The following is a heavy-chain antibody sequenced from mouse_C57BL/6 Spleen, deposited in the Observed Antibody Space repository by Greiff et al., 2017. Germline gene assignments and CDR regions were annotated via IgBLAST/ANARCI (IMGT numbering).Heavy chain of an antibody. Sequence: VKLMESGAELARPGASVKLSCKASGYTFTSYGISWVKQRTGQGLEWIGEIYPRSGNTYYNEKFKGKATLTADKSSSTAYMELRSLTSEDSAVYFCARRGYDYDLGAMDYWGQGTSVTVSS. CDR1: GYTFTSYG. J-gene: IGHJ4*01. CDR2: IYPRSGNT. CDR3: ARRGYDYDLGAMDY. V-gene: IGHV1-81*01. D-gene: IGHD2-4*01.